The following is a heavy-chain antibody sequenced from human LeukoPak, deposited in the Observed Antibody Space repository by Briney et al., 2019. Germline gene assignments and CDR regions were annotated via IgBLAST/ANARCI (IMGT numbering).Heavy chain of an antibody. CDR3: AKTHYDLLDV. V-gene: IGHV3-23*01. D-gene: IGHD5-12*01. CDR1: GFSVSTSP. J-gene: IGHJ6*02. CDR2: MNNGPGAT. Sequence: GGSLRLSCAASGFSVSTSPTSWVRQPPGEGLEWVSAMNNGPGATFYRDSVRGRFTISRDNSKSTLYLQMNSLRAEDTGTYYCAKTHYDLLDVWGQGTTVTVSS.